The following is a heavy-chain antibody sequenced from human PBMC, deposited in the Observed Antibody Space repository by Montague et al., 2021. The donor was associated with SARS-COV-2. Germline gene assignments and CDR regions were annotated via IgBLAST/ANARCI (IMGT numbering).Heavy chain of an antibody. J-gene: IGHJ4*02. Sequence: SLRLSCAASGFTFSSYEMNWVRQAPGKGLEWVSYINSSGSTIYYADSVKGRFTISRDNAKNSLYLKMNSLRAEDTAIYYCVRGVITMVRGVRGPFDYWGQGTLVPVSS. CDR3: VRGVITMVRGVRGPFDY. CDR2: INSSGSTI. CDR1: GFTFSSYE. D-gene: IGHD3-10*01. V-gene: IGHV3-48*03.